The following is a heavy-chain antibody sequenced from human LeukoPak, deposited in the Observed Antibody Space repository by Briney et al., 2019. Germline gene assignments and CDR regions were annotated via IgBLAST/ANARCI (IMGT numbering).Heavy chain of an antibody. Sequence: GGSLRLSCAASGFTFSSYAMSWVRQAPGKGLEWVSAISGSGGSTYYADSVKGRFTISRDNSKNTLYLQMNSLRAEDTAVYYCARVWYYYYYMDVWGKGTTVTVSS. CDR1: GFTFSSYA. D-gene: IGHD3-16*01. V-gene: IGHV3-23*01. J-gene: IGHJ6*03. CDR3: ARVWYYYYYMDV. CDR2: ISGSGGST.